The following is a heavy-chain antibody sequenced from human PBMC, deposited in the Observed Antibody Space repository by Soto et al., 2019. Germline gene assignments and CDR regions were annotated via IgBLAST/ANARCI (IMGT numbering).Heavy chain of an antibody. D-gene: IGHD4-4*01. J-gene: IGHJ6*02. CDR2: INPNSGGT. CDR3: ARLLKPDYSNYRYYGMDV. CDR1: VYTFTGYY. Sequence: RASVKVSCKASVYTFTGYYMHWVRQAPGQGLEWMGWINPNSGGTNYAQKFQGRVTMTRDTSISTAYMELSRLRSDDTAVYYCARLLKPDYSNYRYYGMDVWGQGTTVTVSS. V-gene: IGHV1-2*02.